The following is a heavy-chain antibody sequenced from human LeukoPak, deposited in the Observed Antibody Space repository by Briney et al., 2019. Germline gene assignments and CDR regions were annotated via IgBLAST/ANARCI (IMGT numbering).Heavy chain of an antibody. J-gene: IGHJ5*02. CDR1: GYTFTSYD. D-gene: IGHD4-11*01. CDR3: ARGRATVTTHWFDP. Sequence: ASVKVSCQASGYTFTSYDINWVRQATGQGLEWMGWMNPNSGNTGYAQKFQGRVTITRNTSISTAYVELNSLRSEDTAVYYCARGRATVTTHWFDPWGQGTVVTVSS. V-gene: IGHV1-8*03. CDR2: MNPNSGNT.